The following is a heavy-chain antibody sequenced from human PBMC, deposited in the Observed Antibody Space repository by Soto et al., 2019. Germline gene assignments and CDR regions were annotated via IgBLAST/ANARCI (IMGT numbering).Heavy chain of an antibody. CDR2: ISWDGGST. D-gene: IGHD6-13*01. CDR3: AKDTSRSSWYYFDY. CDR1: GFTFDDYT. J-gene: IGHJ4*02. V-gene: IGHV3-43*01. Sequence: GGSLRLSCAASGFTFDDYTMHWVRQAPGKGLEWVSPISWDGGSTYYADSVKGRFTISRDNSKNSLYLQMNSLRTEDTALYYCAKDTSRSSWYYFDYWGQGTLVTVSS.